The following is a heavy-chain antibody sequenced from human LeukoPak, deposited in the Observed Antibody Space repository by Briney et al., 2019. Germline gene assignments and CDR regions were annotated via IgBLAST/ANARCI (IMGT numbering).Heavy chain of an antibody. CDR1: GYSFTSYW. CDR2: IDPSDSYT. CDR3: ARGSTVTQY. Sequence: GESLKISCKGSGYSFTSYWISWVRQMPGKGLEWMGRIDPSDSYTNYSPSLKSRVTISVDTSKNQFSLKLSSVTAADTAVYYCARGSTVTQYWGQGTLVTVSS. V-gene: IGHV5-10-1*01. D-gene: IGHD4-17*01. J-gene: IGHJ4*02.